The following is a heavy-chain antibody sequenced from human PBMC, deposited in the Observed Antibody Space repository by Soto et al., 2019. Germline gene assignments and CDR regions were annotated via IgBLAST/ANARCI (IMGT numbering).Heavy chain of an antibody. J-gene: IGHJ6*02. CDR1: GTMFSTGD. D-gene: IGHD3-22*01. CDR2: MDPKTGNA. CDR3: ARGAVYDSGGYPYGMDV. V-gene: IGHV1-8*01. Sequence: QLVQSGAEVKKPGASVKVSCRASGTMFSTGDINWVRQGPGQGLEWMGWMDPKTGNAGYAEKFQDRGTLTANTSISVAYMELSSLTSGDTAVYYCARGAVYDSGGYPYGMDVWGQGTTVIVSS.